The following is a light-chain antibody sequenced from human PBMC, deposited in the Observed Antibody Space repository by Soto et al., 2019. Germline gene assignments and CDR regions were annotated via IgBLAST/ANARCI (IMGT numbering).Light chain of an antibody. CDR3: QHYGTSPTWT. Sequence: DIVLTQSPGTLSLSPGERATLSCRASQSVSSSYLAWYQQKPGQAPRLLIYGASSRATGIPDRFSGDGSGTDFTLTISRLEPEDFVVYYCQHYGTSPTWTFGQGTKVEVK. CDR2: GAS. V-gene: IGKV3-20*01. J-gene: IGKJ1*01. CDR1: QSVSSSY.